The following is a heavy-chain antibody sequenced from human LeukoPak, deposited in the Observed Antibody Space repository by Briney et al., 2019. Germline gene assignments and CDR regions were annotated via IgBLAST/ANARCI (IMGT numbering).Heavy chain of an antibody. V-gene: IGHV1-2*02. D-gene: IGHD6-6*01. CDR2: INPNSGGT. J-gene: IGHJ4*02. CDR3: ATFEYTSSSLNY. CDR1: GYTFTGYD. Sequence: ASVKVSCKASGYTFTGYDMYWVRQAPGQGLEWMGWINPNSGGTNYAQKFQGRVTVTRDTSISTAYMELSRLRSDDTAVYYCATFEYTSSSLNYWGQGTLVTVSS.